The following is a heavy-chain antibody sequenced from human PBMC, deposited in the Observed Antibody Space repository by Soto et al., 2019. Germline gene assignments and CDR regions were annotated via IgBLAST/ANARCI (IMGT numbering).Heavy chain of an antibody. D-gene: IGHD6-13*01. CDR1: GFTFSSYS. V-gene: IGHV3-21*01. Sequence: PGGSLRLSCAASGFTFSSYSMNWVRQAPGKGLEWVSSISISSSYIYYADSVKGRFTISRDNAKNSLYLQMNSLRAEDTAVYYCSRDLKGYTLNGMDVWGQGTTVTLSS. CDR3: SRDLKGYTLNGMDV. CDR2: ISISSSYI. J-gene: IGHJ6*02.